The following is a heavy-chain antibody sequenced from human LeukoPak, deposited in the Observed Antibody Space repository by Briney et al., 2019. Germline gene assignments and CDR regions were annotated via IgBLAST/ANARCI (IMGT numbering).Heavy chain of an antibody. V-gene: IGHV3-23*01. Sequence: GGSLRLSCAASGFTFSDYVINWLRQAPGKGLEWVSTIGVNVDNTYYADSVKGRFTISRDNSKNTLFLQMNSLRAEDTAVYYCAKSFIGPSYFDFWGQGTLVTVSS. CDR3: AKSFIGPSYFDF. J-gene: IGHJ4*02. CDR1: GFTFSDYV. CDR2: IGVNVDNT.